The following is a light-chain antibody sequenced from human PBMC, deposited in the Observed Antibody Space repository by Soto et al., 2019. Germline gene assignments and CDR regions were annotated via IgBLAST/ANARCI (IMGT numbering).Light chain of an antibody. Sequence: IVLTQSPGTLSLSPGERATLSCRASQTVRPNSLAWYQQKRGQAPRLLIYDESTRATGVPDRFSGSGSGTDFTLTISRLEPEDFAVYYCQQYGSSGTFGQGTKVDI. V-gene: IGKV3-20*01. CDR3: QQYGSSGT. CDR1: QTVRPNS. J-gene: IGKJ1*01. CDR2: DES.